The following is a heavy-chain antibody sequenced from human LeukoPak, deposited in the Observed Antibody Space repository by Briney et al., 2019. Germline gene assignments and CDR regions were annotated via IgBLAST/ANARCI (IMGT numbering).Heavy chain of an antibody. Sequence: ASVKVSCKASGYTFTGYYMHWVRQAPGQGLEWVGWINPNSGGTNYAQKFQGRVTMTRDTSISTAYMELSRLRSDDTAVYYCAVAVGATKDYYYYYMDVWGKGTTVTVSS. CDR2: INPNSGGT. V-gene: IGHV1-2*02. D-gene: IGHD1-26*01. CDR1: GYTFTGYY. CDR3: AVAVGATKDYYYYYMDV. J-gene: IGHJ6*03.